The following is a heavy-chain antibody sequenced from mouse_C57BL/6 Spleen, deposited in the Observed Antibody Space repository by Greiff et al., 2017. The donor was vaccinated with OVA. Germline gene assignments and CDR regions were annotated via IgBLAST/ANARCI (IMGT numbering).Heavy chain of an antibody. CDR1: GFTFSSYA. V-gene: IGHV5-9-1*02. Sequence: EVKLVESGEGLVKPGGSLKLSCAASGFTFSSYAMSWVRQTPEKRLEWVAYISRGGGYIYYADNVKGRFTISRANATNTLYLQRSSLKAEDTAMYYCTRADDGESHCYVYYWGKRITVTFST. CDR3: TRADDGESHCYVYY. D-gene: IGHD1-1*01. CDR2: ISRGGGYI. J-gene: IGHJ4*01.